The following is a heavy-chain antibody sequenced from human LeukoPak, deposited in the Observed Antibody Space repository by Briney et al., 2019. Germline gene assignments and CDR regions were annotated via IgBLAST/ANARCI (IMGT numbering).Heavy chain of an antibody. J-gene: IGHJ3*02. Sequence: AGGSLRLSCAASGFTFSSYAMSWVRQAPGKGLEWVSSISGSGGSTYYADSVRGRFTVSRDNSRNTLALQMNSLRAEDTAVYYCAGSPTVDAALDIWGQGTMVTVSS. D-gene: IGHD4-23*01. CDR2: ISGSGGST. CDR1: GFTFSSYA. V-gene: IGHV3-23*01. CDR3: AGSPTVDAALDI.